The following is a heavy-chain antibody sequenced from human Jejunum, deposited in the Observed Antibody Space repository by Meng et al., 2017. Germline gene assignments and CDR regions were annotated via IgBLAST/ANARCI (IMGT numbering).Heavy chain of an antibody. J-gene: IGHJ4*02. V-gene: IGHV1-3*01. CDR1: GYNFITNT. D-gene: IGHD6-19*01. Sequence: ASVNVSCKASGYNFITNTIHWVRQAPGQRLQWIGWINPGKGNTKYSQNFQGRVTMTRDTSASTAYMELDSLTSEDTAVYYCARTQWLVLFHFDSWGQGTLVTVSS. CDR3: ARTQWLVLFHFDS. CDR2: INPGKGNT.